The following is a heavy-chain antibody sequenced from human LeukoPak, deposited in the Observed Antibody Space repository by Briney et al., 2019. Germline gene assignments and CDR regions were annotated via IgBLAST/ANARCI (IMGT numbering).Heavy chain of an antibody. V-gene: IGHV4-59*01. D-gene: IGHD3-22*01. Sequence: SETLSLTCTVSGGSISSYYWSWIRQPPGKGPEWIGYIYYSGSTNYNPSLKSRVTISVDTSKNQFSLKLSSVTAADTAVYYCAREGYYDSSGYYSDWGQGTLVTVSS. CDR3: AREGYYDSSGYYSD. CDR1: GGSISSYY. J-gene: IGHJ4*02. CDR2: IYYSGST.